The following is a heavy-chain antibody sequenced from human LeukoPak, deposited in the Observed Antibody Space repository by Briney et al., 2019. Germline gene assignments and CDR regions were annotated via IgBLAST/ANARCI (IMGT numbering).Heavy chain of an antibody. Sequence: PGRSLRLSCAASGFTFSSYGMHWVRQAPGKGLEWVAVISYDGSNKYYADSVKGRFTISWDNAKNSLYLQMNSLRAEDTAVYYCARDGLPAATDYGMDVWGQGTTVTVSS. CDR3: ARDGLPAATDYGMDV. V-gene: IGHV3-30*03. J-gene: IGHJ6*02. D-gene: IGHD2-2*01. CDR2: ISYDGSNK. CDR1: GFTFSSYG.